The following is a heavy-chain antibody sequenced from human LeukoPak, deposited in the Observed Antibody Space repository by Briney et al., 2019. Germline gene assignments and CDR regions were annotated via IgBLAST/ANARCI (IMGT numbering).Heavy chain of an antibody. D-gene: IGHD1-26*01. CDR1: GFRFRYYA. CDR2: ISGNGDRT. CDR3: ARDVRGGSDSPDF. Sequence: GGSLRLSCVASGFRFRYYAMSWVRQAPGKGLEYVSGISGNGDRTFYADSVKGRFTISRDNSKNTLFLQMSSLRAEDTAVYFCARDVRGGSDSPDFWGQGILVTVSS. J-gene: IGHJ4*02. V-gene: IGHV3-23*01.